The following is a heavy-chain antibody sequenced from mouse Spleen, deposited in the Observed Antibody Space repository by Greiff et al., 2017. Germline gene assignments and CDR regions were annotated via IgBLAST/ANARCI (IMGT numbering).Heavy chain of an antibody. CDR1: GFTFSSYT. V-gene: IGHV5-6-4*01. J-gene: IGHJ2*01. CDR3: TRAGTRFEY. CDR2: ISTGGSYT. Sequence: EVKLMESGGGLVQPGGSLKLSCAASGFTFSSYTMSWVRQTPEKRLEWVATISTGGSYTYYPDSVKGRATITRDNAKNTLYLQMNGLKSEDTAMYCCTRAGTRFEYWGQGTTLTVSS. D-gene: IGHD4-1*01.